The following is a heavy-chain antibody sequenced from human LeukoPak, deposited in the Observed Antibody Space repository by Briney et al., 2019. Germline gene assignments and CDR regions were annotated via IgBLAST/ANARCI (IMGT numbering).Heavy chain of an antibody. V-gene: IGHV4-34*01. CDR2: INHSGST. CDR1: GGSFSGYY. J-gene: IGHJ6*03. CDR3: ARAAGRRSSSWYLNYYYYMDV. Sequence: PSETLSLTCAVYGGSFSGYYWSWIRQPPGKGLEWIGEINHSGSTNYNPSLKSQVTISVDTSKNQFSLKLSSVTAADTAVYYCARAAGRRSSSWYLNYYYYMDVWGKGTTVTVSS. D-gene: IGHD6-13*01.